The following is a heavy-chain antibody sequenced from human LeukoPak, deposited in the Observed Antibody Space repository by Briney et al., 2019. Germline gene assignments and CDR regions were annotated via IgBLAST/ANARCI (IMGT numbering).Heavy chain of an antibody. CDR2: ICNSGNT. D-gene: IGHD2-15*01. CDR3: ARHHGGTYPGLFDY. CDR1: GGSITTYY. J-gene: IGHJ4*02. V-gene: IGHV4-59*08. Sequence: SETLSLTCTVSGGSITTYYWSWIRQPPGKGLEWIGYICNSGNTNYNPSLKSRVTVSVDTSKNQFPLKLSSVTAADTAVYYCARHHGGTYPGLFDYWGQGSLVTVSS.